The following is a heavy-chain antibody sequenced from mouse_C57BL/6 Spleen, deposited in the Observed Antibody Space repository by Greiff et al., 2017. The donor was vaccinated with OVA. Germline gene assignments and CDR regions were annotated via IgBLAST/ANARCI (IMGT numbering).Heavy chain of an antibody. D-gene: IGHD1-1*01. CDR2: INPSTGGT. CDR1: GYSFTGYY. V-gene: IGHV1-42*01. CDR3: ATATVVATDY. J-gene: IGHJ2*01. Sequence: EVQLQQSGPELVKPGASVKISCKASGYSFTGYYMNWVKQSPEKSLEWIGEINPSTGGTTYNQKFKAKATLTVDKSSSTAYMQLKSLTSEDSAVYYCATATVVATDYWGQGTTLTVSS.